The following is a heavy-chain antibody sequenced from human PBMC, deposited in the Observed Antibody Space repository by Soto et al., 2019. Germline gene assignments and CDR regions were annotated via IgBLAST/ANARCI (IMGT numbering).Heavy chain of an antibody. Sequence: QITLKESGPPLVKPTQTLTLTCTFSEFSLSTSGVGVGWIRQPPGKALEWLALIYWDDDKRYSPSLKSRLTITKDTSKKQVVLTMTTVAPCTTATYYCARLYCSGGSCYSHYFDYWGQGTLVTVSS. CDR3: ARLYCSGGSCYSHYFDY. D-gene: IGHD2-15*01. CDR1: EFSLSTSGVG. CDR2: IYWDDDK. J-gene: IGHJ4*02. V-gene: IGHV2-5*02.